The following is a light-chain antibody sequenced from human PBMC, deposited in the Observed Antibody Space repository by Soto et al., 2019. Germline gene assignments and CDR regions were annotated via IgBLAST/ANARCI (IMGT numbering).Light chain of an antibody. CDR3: QQDINWPLT. CDR2: EAS. CDR1: QTVSSS. V-gene: IGKV3-11*01. Sequence: EIGLTQSPATLSLSPGERATLSCRASQTVSSSLAWYQQTPGQAPMLLIYEASNRATGIPARFSGSGSGADFNLTISSHGTEDCALYDCQQDINWPLTFGGGTKVDIK. J-gene: IGKJ4*01.